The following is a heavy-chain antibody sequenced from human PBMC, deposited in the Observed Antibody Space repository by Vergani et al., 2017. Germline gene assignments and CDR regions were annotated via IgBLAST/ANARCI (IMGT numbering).Heavy chain of an antibody. CDR1: GGTFSSYT. CDR2: IIPILGIA. V-gene: IGHV1-69*02. J-gene: IGHJ6*02. Sequence: QVQLVQSGAEVKKPGSSVKVSCKASGGTFSSYTISWVRQAPGQGLGWMGRIIPILGIANYAQKFQGRVTITADKSTSTAYMELSSLRSEDTAVYYCASQVTGSYYYYGMDVWGQGTTVTVSS. D-gene: IGHD1-20*01. CDR3: ASQVTGSYYYYGMDV.